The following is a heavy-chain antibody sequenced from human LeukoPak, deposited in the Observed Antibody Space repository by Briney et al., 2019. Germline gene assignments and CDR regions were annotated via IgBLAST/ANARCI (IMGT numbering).Heavy chain of an antibody. CDR1: GFTFSSYG. CDR2: IWYDGSNK. D-gene: IGHD5-24*01. J-gene: IGHJ6*02. CDR3: ARDQSGDGSLGGMDV. Sequence: GGSLRLSCAASGFTFSSYGTHWVRQAPGKGLEWVAVIWYDGSNKYYADSVKGRFTISRDNSKNTLYLQMNSLRAEDTAVYYCARDQSGDGSLGGMDVWGQGTTVTVSS. V-gene: IGHV3-33*01.